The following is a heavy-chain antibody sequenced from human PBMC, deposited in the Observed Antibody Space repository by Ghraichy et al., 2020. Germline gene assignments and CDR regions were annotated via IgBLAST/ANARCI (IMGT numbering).Heavy chain of an antibody. Sequence: GGSLRLSCAASGFTFSSYAMSWVRQAPGKGLEWVSAISGSGGSTYYADSVKVRFTISSDNSKNTLYLPMNSLRDNATAVYYCEKAYNYYDSSDLGFDPWGQGTLGTVSS. D-gene: IGHD3-22*01. CDR3: EKAYNYYDSSDLGFDP. V-gene: IGHV3-23*01. J-gene: IGHJ5*02. CDR2: ISGSGGST. CDR1: GFTFSSYA.